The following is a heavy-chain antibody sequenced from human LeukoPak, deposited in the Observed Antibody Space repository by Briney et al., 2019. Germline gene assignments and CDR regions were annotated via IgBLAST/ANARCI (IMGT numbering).Heavy chain of an antibody. D-gene: IGHD1-26*01. CDR2: ISSSGSTI. Sequence: GRSLRLSCAASGFTFTSFGMHWVRQAPGKGLEWVSYISSSGSTIYYADSVKGRFTISRDNAKNSLYLQMNSLRAEDTAVYYCARELVGATWSFDPWGQGTLVTVSS. V-gene: IGHV3-48*04. CDR3: ARELVGATWSFDP. J-gene: IGHJ5*02. CDR1: GFTFTSFG.